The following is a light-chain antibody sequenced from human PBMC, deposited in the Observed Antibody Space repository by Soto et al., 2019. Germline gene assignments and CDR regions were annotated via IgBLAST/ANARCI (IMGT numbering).Light chain of an antibody. J-gene: IGLJ2*01. CDR3: QTWGTGIHV. V-gene: IGLV4-69*01. CDR2: LNSDGSH. Sequence: QLVLTQSPSASASLGASVKLTCTLSSGHNSYAIAWHQQQPEKSPRYLMKLNSDGSHSKGDGIPDRFSGSSSGAERYLTISSLQSEDEADYYCQTWGTGIHVFGGGTKLTVL. CDR1: SGHNSYA.